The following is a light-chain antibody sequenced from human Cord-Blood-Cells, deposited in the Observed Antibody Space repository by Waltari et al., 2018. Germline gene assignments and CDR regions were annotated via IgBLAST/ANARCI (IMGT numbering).Light chain of an antibody. J-gene: IGLJ2*01. Sequence: QSALTQSASVSGSPGQSITISCTGTSSDVGSYNLVSWYQQHPGKAPKLMIYEGSKRPSGVSNRFSGSKSGNTASLTISGLQAEDEADYYGCSYAGSSTGVFGGGTKLTVL. CDR3: CSYAGSSTGV. V-gene: IGLV2-23*01. CDR2: EGS. CDR1: SSDVGSYNL.